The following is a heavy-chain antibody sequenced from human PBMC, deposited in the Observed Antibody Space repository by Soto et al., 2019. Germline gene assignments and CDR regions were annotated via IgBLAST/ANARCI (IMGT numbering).Heavy chain of an antibody. Sequence: EVQLVESGGGLVKPGGSLRLSCAASGFTFSSYSMNWVRQAPGTGLEWVSSISSSSSYIYYADSVKGRFTSARDTAKNSLYLQMNSLRAEDTAVYYCARADLPGPYYYGMDVWGQGTTVT. CDR1: GFTFSSYS. J-gene: IGHJ6*02. CDR3: ARADLPGPYYYGMDV. CDR2: ISSSSSYI. V-gene: IGHV3-21*01.